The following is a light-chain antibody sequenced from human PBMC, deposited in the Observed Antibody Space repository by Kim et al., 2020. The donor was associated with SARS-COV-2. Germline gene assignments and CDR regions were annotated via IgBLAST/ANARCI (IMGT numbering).Light chain of an antibody. CDR2: SAS. V-gene: IGKV3-20*01. CDR1: RSVLSSY. CDR3: QQHSNSPLT. Sequence: SRSVLSSYIAWYQQKPGHAPTLLIYSASTSRTGIPHRRSGSGSGTNFTLTISSLQHSDVAADYYQQHSNSPLTFGGGTKVDIK. J-gene: IGKJ4*01.